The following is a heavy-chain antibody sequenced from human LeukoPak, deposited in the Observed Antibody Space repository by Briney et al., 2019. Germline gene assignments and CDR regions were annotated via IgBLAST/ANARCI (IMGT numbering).Heavy chain of an antibody. CDR3: TKNAGRGRPSDL. CDR1: GYTFRSYE. Sequence: ASVKVSCKTSGYTFRSYEINWVRQATGRGLEWMGWMNPNSDNTGYAEKFQGRVTLTSNTSISTAYMELSSLRSEDTAVYYCTKNAGRGRPSDLWGQGILVTVSS. D-gene: IGHD2-15*01. CDR2: MNPNSDNT. V-gene: IGHV1-8*02. J-gene: IGHJ5*02.